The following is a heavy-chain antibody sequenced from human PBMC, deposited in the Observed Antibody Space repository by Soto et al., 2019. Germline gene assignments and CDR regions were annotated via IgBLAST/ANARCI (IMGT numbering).Heavy chain of an antibody. CDR1: GGSLSRRSYY. D-gene: IGHD3-10*01. J-gene: IGHJ4*02. V-gene: IGHV4-39*01. Sequence: PSGNPSPPPTVSGGSLSRRSYYWGWIRQAPGKGLEWIGRIYYSGSTYYNPSLKSRVTISVDTSKNQFSLKLSSVTAADTAVYYCASSEFHWGQGTLVTVSS. CDR2: IYYSGST. CDR3: ASSEFH.